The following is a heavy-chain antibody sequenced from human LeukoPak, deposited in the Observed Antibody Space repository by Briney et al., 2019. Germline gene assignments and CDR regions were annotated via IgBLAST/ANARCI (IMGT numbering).Heavy chain of an antibody. CDR3: AREVDYYDTSDYFPLGY. J-gene: IGHJ4*02. CDR1: GYSFTGHY. CDR2: INPNNGGT. Sequence: ASVKVSCKASGYSFTGHYMHWVRQAPGQGLEWMGWINPNNGGTNYAQKFQGRVTMTRDTSISTAYMELSRLRSDDTAVYYCAREVDYYDTSDYFPLGYWGQGTLVTVSS. D-gene: IGHD3-22*01. V-gene: IGHV1-2*02.